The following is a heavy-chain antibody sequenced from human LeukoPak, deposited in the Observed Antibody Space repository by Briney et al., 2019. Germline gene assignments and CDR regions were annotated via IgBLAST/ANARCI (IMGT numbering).Heavy chain of an antibody. V-gene: IGHV4-39*01. CDR3: ARLGSGSYDYFDY. J-gene: IGHJ4*02. CDR2: IYYSGST. Sequence: PSETLSLTCAVSGGSISSSSYYWGWIRQPPGTGLEWIGSIYYSGSTYYNPSLKSRVTISVDTSKNQFSLKLSSVTAADTAVYYCARLGSGSYDYFDYWGQGTLVTVSS. CDR1: GGSISSSSYY. D-gene: IGHD3-10*01.